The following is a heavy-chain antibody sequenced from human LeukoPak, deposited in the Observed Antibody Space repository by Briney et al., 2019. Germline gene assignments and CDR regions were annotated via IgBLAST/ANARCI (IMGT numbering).Heavy chain of an antibody. CDR2: VSYSGTT. V-gene: IGHV4-59*01. D-gene: IGHD5-18*01. CDR1: GGSISSYY. CDR3: ARSGYSYDSAVYWNFDL. Sequence: SETLSLTCTVSGGSISSYYWSWIRQPPGKGLEWIGYVSYSGTTKYNPSLKSRVTMSVDMSKNRLSLRLTSVTAADTAVYYCARSGYSYDSAVYWNFDLWGRGTLVTVSS. J-gene: IGHJ2*01.